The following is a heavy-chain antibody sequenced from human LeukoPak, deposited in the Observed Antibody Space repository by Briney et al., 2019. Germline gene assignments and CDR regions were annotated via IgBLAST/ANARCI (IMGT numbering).Heavy chain of an antibody. CDR1: GYTFTSYG. CDR2: ISAYSTYNGNT. V-gene: IGHV1-18*01. CDR3: ARRRRGYYYDSSGPLDY. J-gene: IGHJ4*02. D-gene: IGHD3-22*01. Sequence: ASVKASCKASGYTFTSYGISWVRQAPGQGPEWMGWISAYSTYNGNTNYAQKFQGRVTMTTDTSTSTAYMELRSLRSDDTAVYYCARRRRGYYYDSSGPLDYWGQGTLVTVSS.